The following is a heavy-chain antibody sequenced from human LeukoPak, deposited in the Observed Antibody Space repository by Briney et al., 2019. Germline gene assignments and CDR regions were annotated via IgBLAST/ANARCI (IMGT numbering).Heavy chain of an antibody. J-gene: IGHJ4*02. CDR1: GYTFTSYY. D-gene: IGHD3-22*01. Sequence: ASVKVSCKASGYTFTSYYMHWVRQAPGKGLEWMGGFDPEDGETIYAQKFQGRVTMTEDTSTDTAYMELSSLRSEDTAVYYCATVPPYDSSGYLYWGQGTLVTVSS. CDR2: FDPEDGET. CDR3: ATVPPYDSSGYLY. V-gene: IGHV1-24*01.